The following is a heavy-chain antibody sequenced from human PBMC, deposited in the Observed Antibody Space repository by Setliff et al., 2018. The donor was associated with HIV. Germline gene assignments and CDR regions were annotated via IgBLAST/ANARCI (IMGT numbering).Heavy chain of an antibody. D-gene: IGHD3-22*01. CDR1: GYTFTGYY. J-gene: IGHJ3*02. CDR2: INPNSGGT. V-gene: IGHV1-2*02. CDR3: AREIFPQGIVVVFDAFDI. Sequence: ASVKVSCKASGYTFTGYYMHWVRQAPGQGLEWMGWINPNSGGTNYAQKFQCRVTMTKDTSISTAYMELSRLRSDDTAVYYCAREIFPQGIVVVFDAFDIWGQGTMVTVSS.